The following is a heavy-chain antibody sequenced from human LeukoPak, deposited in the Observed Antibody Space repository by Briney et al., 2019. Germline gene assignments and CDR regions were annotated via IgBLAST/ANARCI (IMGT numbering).Heavy chain of an antibody. CDR3: AKSVGAAGGYFDY. V-gene: IGHV3-23*01. D-gene: IGHD3-16*01. Sequence: GGSLRLSCAASGFTFSSYAMSWVRQAPGKGLEWVSAISGSGGSTYYADSGTGRFTISRDNSKNTLYLQMNSLRAEDTAVYYCAKSVGAAGGYFDYWGQGTLVTVSS. J-gene: IGHJ4*02. CDR2: ISGSGGST. CDR1: GFTFSSYA.